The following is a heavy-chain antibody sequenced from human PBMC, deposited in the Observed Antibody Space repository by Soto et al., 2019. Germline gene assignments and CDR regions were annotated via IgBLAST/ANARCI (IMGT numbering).Heavy chain of an antibody. CDR3: VRGPDYEGYFDY. CDR2: IILPFGTP. J-gene: IGHJ4*02. Sequence: QVRLGQSGAEVKKTESSVKVSCEASGTTFSNFAIGWVRQAPGQGLEWMGGIILPFGTPNYAQKFQGRVTISADESMTTVYMELRGLRSGDTAVYYCVRGPDYEGYFDYWGQGTLVTVSS. CDR1: GTTFSNFA. V-gene: IGHV1-69*12. D-gene: IGHD3-22*01.